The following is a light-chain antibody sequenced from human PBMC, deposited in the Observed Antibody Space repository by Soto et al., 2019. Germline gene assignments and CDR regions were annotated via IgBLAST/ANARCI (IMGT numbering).Light chain of an antibody. CDR3: ISCTSVNTRGV. CDR2: NVN. J-gene: IGLJ1*01. Sequence: QSVLIQPPSVSGSPGQSVTISCTGTSSDVGSYDYVSWYQQHPGTVPKPMIYNVNTRPSGVPDRFSGSKSGNTASMTISGLQAEDEADYYCISCTSVNTRGVFGSGTKLTVL. V-gene: IGLV2-18*02. CDR1: SSDVGSYDY.